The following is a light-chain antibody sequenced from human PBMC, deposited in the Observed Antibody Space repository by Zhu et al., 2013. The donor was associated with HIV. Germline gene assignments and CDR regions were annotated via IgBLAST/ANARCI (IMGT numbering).Light chain of an antibody. CDR3: QQYGRSCS. CDR1: QSVSNNY. V-gene: IGKV3-20*01. CDR2: GAS. J-gene: IGKJ2*04. Sequence: EIVLTQSPRALSLSPGERATLSCRASQSVSNNYLAWYQHKPGQAPRLLISGASTRATGIPDRFSGSASGTDFTLTISRLEPEDFAVYYCQQYGRSCSFGQGTKLEIK.